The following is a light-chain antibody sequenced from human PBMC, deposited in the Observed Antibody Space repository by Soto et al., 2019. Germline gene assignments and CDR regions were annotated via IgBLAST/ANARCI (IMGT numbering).Light chain of an antibody. V-gene: IGKV3-15*01. Sequence: EIVMTQSPATLSVSPGERATLSCRASQSISDNLAWYQQKPGQAPRLLIYGASTRATGIPARFSGSGSGTEFTLTISSLQPEDFATYYCQHADSFPLITFGQGTRLEIK. CDR2: GAS. J-gene: IGKJ5*01. CDR1: QSISDN. CDR3: QHADSFPLIT.